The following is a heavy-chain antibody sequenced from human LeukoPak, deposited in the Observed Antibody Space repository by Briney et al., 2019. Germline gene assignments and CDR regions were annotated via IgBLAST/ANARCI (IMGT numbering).Heavy chain of an antibody. CDR3: ATFKYDSWFFDN. CDR2: IYGSGST. J-gene: IGHJ4*02. V-gene: IGHV4-4*07. Sequence: SETLSLTCTVSGASTSSYYWAWIRQPAGKGLEWIGRIYGSGSTNYNPSLQRRVTMSIDTSENQFSLNLTSVTAADTATYYCATFKYDSWFFDNWGQGTLVTVSS. D-gene: IGHD3-16*01. CDR1: GASTSSYY.